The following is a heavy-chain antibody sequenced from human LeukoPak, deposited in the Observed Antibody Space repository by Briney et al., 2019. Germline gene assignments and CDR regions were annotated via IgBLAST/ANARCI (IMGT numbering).Heavy chain of an antibody. CDR1: GYTFINYA. Sequence: ASVKVSCKASGYTFINYAISWVRQAPGQGLEWMGWIGTYNDNTKYAQEFQGRVTMTTDTSTSTGYMELRNLRSDDTAVYFCVREWDHTRMTFDIWGQGTMVTVSS. CDR2: IGTYNDNT. J-gene: IGHJ3*02. V-gene: IGHV1-18*01. D-gene: IGHD1-26*01. CDR3: VREWDHTRMTFDI.